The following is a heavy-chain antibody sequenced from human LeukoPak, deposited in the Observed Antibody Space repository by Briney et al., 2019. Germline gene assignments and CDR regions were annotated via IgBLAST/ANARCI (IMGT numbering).Heavy chain of an antibody. CDR2: IIGGGTTI. D-gene: IGHD3-10*01. CDR1: GFDFSSHW. CDR3: ASAMATVRALIN. Sequence: GGSLRLSCEASGFDFSSHWMHWVRHAPGKGLEWVSYIIGGGTTIYYADSVKGRFTISRDDAKNSLFLQMNSLRAEDTAVYYCASAMATVRALINWGQGTLVTVSS. V-gene: IGHV3-48*04. J-gene: IGHJ4*02.